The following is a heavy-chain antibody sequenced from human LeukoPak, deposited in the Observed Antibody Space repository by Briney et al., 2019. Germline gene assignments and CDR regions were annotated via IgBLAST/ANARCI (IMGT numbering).Heavy chain of an antibody. V-gene: IGHV3-7*01. J-gene: IGHJ4*02. CDR3: GSGYYWVLDY. CDR2: IKQDGSER. D-gene: IGHD3-22*01. CDR1: GFTFSSYW. Sequence: GGSLRLSCAASGFTFSSYWMSWVRQAPGKGLEWVANIKQDGSERYYVDSVKGRFTISRDNAKNSLYLQMNSPRAEDTAVYYCGSGYYWVLDYWGQGTLVTVSS.